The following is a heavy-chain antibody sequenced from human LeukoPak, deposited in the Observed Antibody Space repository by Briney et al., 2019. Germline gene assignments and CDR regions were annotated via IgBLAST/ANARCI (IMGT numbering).Heavy chain of an antibody. J-gene: IGHJ4*02. Sequence: ASVKVSCKASGYTFTRYGISRVRQAPGQGLEWMGWISGYNGSTNYAQKLQGRVTMTTDTSTSTAFMELRSLRSDDTAVYYCARQGSYYYDSSGYSAYWGQGTLVTVAS. CDR3: ARQGSYYYDSSGYSAY. D-gene: IGHD3-22*01. CDR1: GYTFTRYG. CDR2: ISGYNGST. V-gene: IGHV1-18*01.